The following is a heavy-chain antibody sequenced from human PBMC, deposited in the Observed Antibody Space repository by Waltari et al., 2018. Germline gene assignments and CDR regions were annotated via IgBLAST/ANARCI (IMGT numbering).Heavy chain of an antibody. CDR2: IDPSDSFR. J-gene: IGHJ4*02. CDR3: VRHRTTYPLEIDY. CDR1: GYSFTSHW. V-gene: IGHV5-10-1*01. D-gene: IGHD2-2*01. Sequence: EVQLVQSGAEVKKPEESLRISGAGSGYSFTSHWLSWVRQLPGKGLEWVGRIDPSDSFRNYGPAFEGHVTISVDQSLRTAYLQWDSLKASDTAIYYCVRHRTTYPLEIDYWGQGTLVTVSS.